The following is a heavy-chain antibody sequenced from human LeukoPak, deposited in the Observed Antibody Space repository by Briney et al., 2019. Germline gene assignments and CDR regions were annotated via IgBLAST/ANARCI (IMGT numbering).Heavy chain of an antibody. J-gene: IGHJ4*02. CDR3: AKDRDGSSWFLKNYFDY. V-gene: IGHV7-4-1*02. CDR2: INTNTGNP. CDR1: GYTFTSYA. D-gene: IGHD6-13*01. Sequence: GASVKVSCKASGYTFTSYAMNWVGQAPGQGLEWMGWINTNTGNPTYAQGFTGRFVFSLDTSVSTAYLQISSLKAEDTAVYYCAKDRDGSSWFLKNYFDYWGQGTLVTVSS.